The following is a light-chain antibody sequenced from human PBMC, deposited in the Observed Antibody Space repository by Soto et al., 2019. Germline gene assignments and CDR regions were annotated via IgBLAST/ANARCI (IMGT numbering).Light chain of an antibody. Sequence: IVLTQSPATLSLSPGERATLSCRASQSVSSYLAWYQHKPGQAPRLLIYDASNRATGIPARFSGSGSGTDFTLTISSLEPEDVAIYYCQQRSNWPSFGQGTRLEIK. CDR3: QQRSNWPS. J-gene: IGKJ5*01. V-gene: IGKV3-11*01. CDR1: QSVSSY. CDR2: DAS.